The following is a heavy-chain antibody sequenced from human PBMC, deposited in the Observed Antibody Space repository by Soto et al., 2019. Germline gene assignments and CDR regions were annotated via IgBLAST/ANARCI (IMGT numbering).Heavy chain of an antibody. Sequence: EVQLVESGGGLVQPGGSLRLSCAASGFTFSSYWMHWVRQAPGKGLVWVSRINSDGSSTSYADSVKGRFTISRDNAKNTLYLQMNSLRAEDAAVYYCAVAVAGQTAIGYWGQGTLVTVSS. CDR2: INSDGSST. CDR3: AVAVAGQTAIGY. J-gene: IGHJ4*02. CDR1: GFTFSSYW. V-gene: IGHV3-74*01. D-gene: IGHD6-19*01.